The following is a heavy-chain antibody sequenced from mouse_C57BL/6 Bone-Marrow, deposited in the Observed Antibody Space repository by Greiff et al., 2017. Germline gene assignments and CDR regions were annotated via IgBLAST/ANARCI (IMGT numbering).Heavy chain of an antibody. CDR3: ACHYDCGSSRSWCAY. Sequence: VQLQQPGAELVRPGSSVKLSCKASGYTFTSYWMDWVKQRPGQGLEWIGNIYPSDSETHYNQKFKDKATLTVDKSSSTAYMQLSSLTSEDSAVYCCACHYDCGSSRSWCAYWGQGTLVTVSA. V-gene: IGHV1-61*01. CDR1: GYTFTSYW. J-gene: IGHJ3*01. CDR2: IYPSDSET. D-gene: IGHD1-1*01.